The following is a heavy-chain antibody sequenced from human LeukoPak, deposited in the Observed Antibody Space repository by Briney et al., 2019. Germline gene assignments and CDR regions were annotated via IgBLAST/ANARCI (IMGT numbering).Heavy chain of an antibody. CDR2: IAADGGVK. J-gene: IGHJ4*02. D-gene: IGHD6-19*01. Sequence: PGTSLRLSCVASGFTFHDHGMDWVRQAPGKGLEWVAVIAADGGVKRFADSVKGRFTLSRDNSKNTLSLQMNSLSVEDTAVYYCAREATWGQWYFDHWGQGTPVTVSS. V-gene: IGHV3-30*03. CDR1: GFTFHDHG. CDR3: AREATWGQWYFDH.